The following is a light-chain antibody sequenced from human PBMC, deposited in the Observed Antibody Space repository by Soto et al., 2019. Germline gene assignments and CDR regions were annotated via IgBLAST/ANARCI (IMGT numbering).Light chain of an antibody. J-gene: IGKJ2*01. CDR3: LQRYNRPPYT. V-gene: IGKV3-11*01. CDR1: QTVSSY. Sequence: EIVLTQSPATLSLSPGERATLSCRASQTVSSYVAWYQQRHGQAPRLVIYDSSNRAPGVPARFSGSGSGTQFTLTISSLEPEDSAVYYCLQRYNRPPYTFGQGTKLEIK. CDR2: DSS.